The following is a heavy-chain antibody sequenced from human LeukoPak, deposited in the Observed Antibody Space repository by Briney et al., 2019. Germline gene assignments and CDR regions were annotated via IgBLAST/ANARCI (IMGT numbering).Heavy chain of an antibody. V-gene: IGHV3-66*01. CDR1: GFTVSRNY. D-gene: IGHD3-3*01. CDR2: IYSDGRT. J-gene: IGHJ4*02. Sequence: GGSLRLSCAASGFTVSRNYISWVRQAPGKGLEWVSVIYSDGRTFYADSVKGRFTISRDNSKNTLYLQMNSLRAEDTAVYYCARDRGDILRFLDWGQGPLVAVSS. CDR3: ARDRGDILRFLD.